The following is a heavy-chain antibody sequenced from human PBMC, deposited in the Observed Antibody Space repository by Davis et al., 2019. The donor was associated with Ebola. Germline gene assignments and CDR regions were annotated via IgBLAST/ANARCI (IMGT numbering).Heavy chain of an antibody. V-gene: IGHV3-53*01. J-gene: IGHJ6*02. D-gene: IGHD3-3*01. CDR2: IYGSGGT. CDR1: GFSVLDKY. Sequence: GESLKISCAASGFSVLDKYMFWVRQAPGKGLQSVALIYGSGGTEFADSVKGRFTISRDNAKNSLYLQMNSLRAEDTAVYYCARGTADFWSGYNYYYYYYGMDVWGQGTTVTVSS. CDR3: ARGTADFWSGYNYYYYYYGMDV.